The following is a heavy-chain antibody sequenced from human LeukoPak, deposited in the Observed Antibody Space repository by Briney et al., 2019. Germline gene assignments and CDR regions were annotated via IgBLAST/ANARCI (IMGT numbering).Heavy chain of an antibody. CDR2: INPNSGGT. V-gene: IGHV1-2*02. Sequence: ASVKVSCKASGYTFTGYYMHWVRQAPGQGLEWMGWINPNSGGTNYAQKFQGRVTMTRDTSISTAYVELSRLRSDDTAVYYCARDRRVRGVTEKYYYYMDVWGKGTTVTVSS. CDR3: ARDRRVRGVTEKYYYYMDV. CDR1: GYTFTGYY. J-gene: IGHJ6*03. D-gene: IGHD3-10*01.